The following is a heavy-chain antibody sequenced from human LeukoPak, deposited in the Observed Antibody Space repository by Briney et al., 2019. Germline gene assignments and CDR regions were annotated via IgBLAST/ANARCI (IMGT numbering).Heavy chain of an antibody. V-gene: IGHV1-2*02. J-gene: IGHJ4*02. CDR1: GFTFSTYA. D-gene: IGHD5-24*01. CDR3: ARDRYGDGFAHFDY. Sequence: ASVKVSCKASGFTFSTYAMHWVRQAPGQGLEWMGWITPSGDTKYPQKFQGRVAITWDTSITTAYMDLSRLTADDTAIYYCARDRYGDGFAHFDYWGPGTLVTVSS. CDR2: ITPSGDT.